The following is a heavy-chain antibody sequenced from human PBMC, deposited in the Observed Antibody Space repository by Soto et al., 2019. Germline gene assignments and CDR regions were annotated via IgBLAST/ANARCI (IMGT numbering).Heavy chain of an antibody. D-gene: IGHD5-12*01. J-gene: IGHJ4*02. CDR3: ARGGGYDSFDY. V-gene: IGHV4-30-2*06. CDR1: GASISYGGFS. CDR2: ISHLEST. Sequence: QLQLQESGSGLVKTSETLSLTCTVSGASISYGGFSWSWIRQSPGKGLEWIGYISHLESTYFHPSFKSRPTMSIDRTRTQFSLKLSSVTAADLAVYYCARGGGYDSFDYWGQGVLVTVSS.